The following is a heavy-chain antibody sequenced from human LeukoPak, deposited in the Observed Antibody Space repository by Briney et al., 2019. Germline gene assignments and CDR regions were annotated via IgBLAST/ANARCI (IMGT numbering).Heavy chain of an antibody. J-gene: IGHJ4*02. CDR1: GFTFSTYG. Sequence: PGGSLRLSCAASGFTFSTYGMSWVRQAPGKGLEWVSGISGSGGSTYYADSVKGRFTISRDNSKNTLYLQMNSLRAEDTAVYYCAKFPSFAYSYGHFDYWGQGTLVTVSS. V-gene: IGHV3-23*01. D-gene: IGHD5-18*01. CDR3: AKFPSFAYSYGHFDY. CDR2: ISGSGGST.